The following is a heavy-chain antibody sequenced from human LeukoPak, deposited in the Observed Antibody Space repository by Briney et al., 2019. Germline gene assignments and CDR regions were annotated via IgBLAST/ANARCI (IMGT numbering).Heavy chain of an antibody. CDR2: INHSGST. J-gene: IGHJ5*02. D-gene: IGHD3-9*01. Sequence: SETLSLTCTVSGGSISSGGYYWSWIRQHPGKGLEWIGEINHSGSTNYNPSLKSRVTISVDRSKNQFSLKLSSVTAADTAVYYCARGESERYYDILTGYYNEYNWFDPWGQGTLVTVSS. CDR1: GGSISSGGYY. V-gene: IGHV4-39*07. CDR3: ARGESERYYDILTGYYNEYNWFDP.